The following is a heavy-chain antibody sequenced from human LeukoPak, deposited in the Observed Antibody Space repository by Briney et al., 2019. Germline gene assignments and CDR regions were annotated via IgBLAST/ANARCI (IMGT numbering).Heavy chain of an antibody. Sequence: ASAKVSCKASGYTFTSYGISWVRQAPGQGLEWMGWISAYNGNTNYAQKLQGRVTMITDTSTSTAYMELRSLRSDDTAVYYCARGVEDIVVEPAPRGVVEAFDIWGQGTMATVSS. V-gene: IGHV1-18*01. CDR3: ARGVEDIVVEPAPRGVVEAFDI. D-gene: IGHD2-2*01. J-gene: IGHJ3*02. CDR1: GYTFTSYG. CDR2: ISAYNGNT.